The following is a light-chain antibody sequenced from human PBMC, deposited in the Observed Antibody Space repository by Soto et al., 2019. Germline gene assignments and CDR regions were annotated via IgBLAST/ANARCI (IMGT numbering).Light chain of an antibody. V-gene: IGLV2-14*01. CDR2: DVT. CDR3: SSYTTSYTLV. Sequence: QSALTQPASVSGSPGQSITISCTGTSSDVGNYNYVSWYQQHPGTVPKHIIYDVTNRPSGVYNRFSGSKSGNTASLTISGLQADDEADYYCSSYTTSYTLVFGGGTKLTVL. J-gene: IGLJ2*01. CDR1: SSDVGNYNY.